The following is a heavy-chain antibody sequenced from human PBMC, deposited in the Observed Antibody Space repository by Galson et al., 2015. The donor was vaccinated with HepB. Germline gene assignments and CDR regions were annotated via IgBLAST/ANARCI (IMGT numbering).Heavy chain of an antibody. D-gene: IGHD5-24*01. CDR1: GYTFRTYS. Sequence: SVKVSCKASGYTFRTYSISWVRQAPGQGLEWMGWISAYNGNTDYAQKFQGRVTMTTDTSTATAYMELRTLNADDTAVYYCARGGVAPIGGPSFDYWGQGTLVTVSS. CDR2: ISAYNGNT. V-gene: IGHV1-18*01. J-gene: IGHJ4*02. CDR3: ARGGVAPIGGPSFDY.